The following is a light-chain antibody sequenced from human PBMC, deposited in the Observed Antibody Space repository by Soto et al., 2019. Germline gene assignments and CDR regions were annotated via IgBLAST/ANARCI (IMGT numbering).Light chain of an antibody. Sequence: ESVLTQSPGTLSLSPGERATLSCRASQSVVTFNLAWYQHKPGQTPRFLIYGASNRATGIADRFSGSGSGLDVSLTISRLEPEDFAVYYCQHYGSSITFGQGTGLDI. J-gene: IGKJ5*01. CDR1: QSVVTFN. CDR3: QHYGSSIT. V-gene: IGKV3-20*01. CDR2: GAS.